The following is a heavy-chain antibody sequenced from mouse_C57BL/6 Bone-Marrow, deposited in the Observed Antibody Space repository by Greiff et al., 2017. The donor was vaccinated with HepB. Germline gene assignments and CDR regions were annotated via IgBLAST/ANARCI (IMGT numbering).Heavy chain of an antibody. CDR2: ILPGSGST. CDR3: ASLGQHLFDY. Sequence: QVQLQQSGAELMKPGASVKLSCKASGYTFPGYWIEWVKQRPGPGLEWIGEILPGSGSTNYNEKFKGKATFTSNTSSNTAYMQLSHLTAEDSAIYYCASLGQHLFDYWGQGTLVTVSA. V-gene: IGHV1-9*01. J-gene: IGHJ3*01. D-gene: IGHD3-3*01. CDR1: GYTFPGYW.